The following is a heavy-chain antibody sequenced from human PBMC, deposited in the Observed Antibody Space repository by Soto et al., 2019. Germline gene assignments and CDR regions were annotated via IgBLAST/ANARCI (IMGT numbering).Heavy chain of an antibody. V-gene: IGHV1-3*04. CDR3: ARDVHGDYVLDY. CDR1: GYTFTTYA. Sequence: GASVKVSCKASGYTFTTYAIHWVRQAPGQRLEWMGWINTGNGRTKYSPKFQGGVTITRDTSASTVYMELSSLRSEDTALYYCARDVHGDYVLDYWGQGTLVTVSS. J-gene: IGHJ4*02. CDR2: INTGNGRT. D-gene: IGHD4-17*01.